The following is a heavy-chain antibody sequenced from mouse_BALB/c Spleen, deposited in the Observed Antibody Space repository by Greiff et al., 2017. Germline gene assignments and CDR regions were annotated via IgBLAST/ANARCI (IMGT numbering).Heavy chain of an antibody. CDR2: ISSGGSYT. CDR3: TRDLGTTVFDY. V-gene: IGHV5-6-4*01. CDR1: GFTFSSYT. D-gene: IGHD1-1*01. Sequence: EVMLVESGGGLVKPGGSLKLSCAASGFTFSSYTMSWVRQTPEKRLEWVATISSGGSYTYYPDSVKGRFTISRDNAKNTLYLQMSSLKSEDTAMYYCTRDLGTTVFDYWGQGTTLTVSS. J-gene: IGHJ2*01.